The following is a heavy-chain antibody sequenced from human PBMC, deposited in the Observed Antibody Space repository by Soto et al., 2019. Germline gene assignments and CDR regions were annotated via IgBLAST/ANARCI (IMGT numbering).Heavy chain of an antibody. J-gene: IGHJ4*02. V-gene: IGHV3-66*01. CDR2: IYSGGST. CDR1: GFTVSSSY. CDR3: ARAPPNCSGGSCYFDY. D-gene: IGHD2-15*01. Sequence: SLRLSCAASGFTVSSSYMNWVRQAPGKGLEWVSIIYSGGSTYYADSVKGRFIISRDNSKNTLYLQMNSLRAEDTAVYYCARAPPNCSGGSCYFDYWGQGTLVTVSS.